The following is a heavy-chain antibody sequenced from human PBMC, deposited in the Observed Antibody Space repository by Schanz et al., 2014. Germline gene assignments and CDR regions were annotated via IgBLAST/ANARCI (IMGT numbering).Heavy chain of an antibody. J-gene: IGHJ6*02. CDR3: AKGSMAARPLLPTDYYFYGTDI. D-gene: IGHD6-6*01. V-gene: IGHV3-33*06. CDR1: GFTFNNYG. CDR2: IWYDGTDR. Sequence: QVQLVESGGGVVRPGRSLRLSCAASGFTFNNYGMHWVRQAPGKGLEWVAVIWYDGTDRYYADSVKGRFTISRDNSKNTLYLQMNSLRAEDTAVYYCAKGSMAARPLLPTDYYFYGTDIWAKGPRSPSP.